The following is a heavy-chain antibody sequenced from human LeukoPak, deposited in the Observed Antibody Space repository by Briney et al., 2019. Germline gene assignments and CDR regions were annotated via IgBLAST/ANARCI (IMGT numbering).Heavy chain of an antibody. CDR1: GGSISSYY. CDR2: IYYSGST. J-gene: IGHJ4*02. V-gene: IGHV4-59*08. Sequence: KPSETLSLTCTVSGGSISSYYWSWIRQPPGKGLEWIGYIYYSGSTNYNPSLKSRVTISVDTSKNQFSLKLSSVTAADTAVYYCARHFYGKRGGSFDYWGQGTLVTVSS. D-gene: IGHD5-24*01. CDR3: ARHFYGKRGGSFDY.